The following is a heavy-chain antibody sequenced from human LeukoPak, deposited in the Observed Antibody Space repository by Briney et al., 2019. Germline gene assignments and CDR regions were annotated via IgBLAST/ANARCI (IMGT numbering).Heavy chain of an antibody. D-gene: IGHD4-17*01. V-gene: IGHV4-39*01. CDR3: ARQTRLRLFDY. CDR2: IYYSGST. CDR1: GGSISSSSYY. Sequence: PSETLSLTCTVSGGSISSSSYYWGWIRQPPGKGLEWIGSIYYSGSTYYNPSLKSRVTISVDTSKNQFSLKLSSVTAADTAVYYCARQTRLRLFDYWGQGTLVTVSS. J-gene: IGHJ4*02.